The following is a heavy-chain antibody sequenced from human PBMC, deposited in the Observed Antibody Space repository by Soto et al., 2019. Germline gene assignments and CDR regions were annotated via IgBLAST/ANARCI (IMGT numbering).Heavy chain of an antibody. V-gene: IGHV1-2*02. CDR1: GCTFTGYY. CDR3: ASIAVAGEDFDY. Sequence: SVKVSCTTSGCTFTGYYMHGVRQAPGQGLEWMGWINPNSGGTNYAQKFQGRVTMTRDTSISTAYMELSRLRSDDTAVYYCASIAVAGEDFDYWGQGTLVTGSS. CDR2: INPNSGGT. D-gene: IGHD6-19*01. J-gene: IGHJ4*02.